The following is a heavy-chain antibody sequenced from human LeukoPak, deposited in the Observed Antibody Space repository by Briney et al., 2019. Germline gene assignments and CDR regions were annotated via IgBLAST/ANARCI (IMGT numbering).Heavy chain of an antibody. CDR3: ARDVEDIVVAPGDYYYMDV. CDR1: GYTFTSYG. V-gene: IGHV1-18*01. D-gene: IGHD2-2*01. Sequence: ASVKVSCKASGYTFTSYGISWVRQAPGQGLEWMGWISAYNGNTNYAQKLQGRVTMTTDTSTSTAYMELRSLRSDDTAVYYCARDVEDIVVAPGDYYYMDVWGKGTTVTVSS. CDR2: ISAYNGNT. J-gene: IGHJ6*03.